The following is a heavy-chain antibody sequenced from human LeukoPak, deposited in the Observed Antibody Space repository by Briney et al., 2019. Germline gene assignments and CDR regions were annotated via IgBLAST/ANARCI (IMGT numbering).Heavy chain of an antibody. D-gene: IGHD6-13*01. V-gene: IGHV3-23*01. CDR3: ATSEQQLVPLGWFDP. Sequence: PGGSLRLSCAASGFTFDSYALTWVRQAPGKRLEWVSSISGSGGSTYYADSVKGRFTISRDNSKNTLYLQMNSLRAEDTAVYYCATSEQQLVPLGWFDPWGQGTLVTVSS. J-gene: IGHJ5*02. CDR1: GFTFDSYA. CDR2: ISGSGGST.